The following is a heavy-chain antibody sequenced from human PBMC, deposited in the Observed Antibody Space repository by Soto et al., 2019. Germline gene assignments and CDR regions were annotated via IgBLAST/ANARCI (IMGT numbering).Heavy chain of an antibody. D-gene: IGHD3-16*01. CDR2: ISGSGGST. Sequence: GGSLRLSCAASGFTFISYAMSWVRQAPGKGLEWVSAISGSGGSTYYADSVKGRFTISRDNSKNTLYLQMNSLRAEDTAVYYCAKDWDYDYYFDYWGQGTLVTVSS. V-gene: IGHV3-23*01. CDR1: GFTFISYA. CDR3: AKDWDYDYYFDY. J-gene: IGHJ4*02.